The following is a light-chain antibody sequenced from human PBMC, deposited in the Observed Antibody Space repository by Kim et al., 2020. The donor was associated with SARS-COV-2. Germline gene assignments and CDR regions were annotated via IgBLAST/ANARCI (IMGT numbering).Light chain of an antibody. Sequence: QSALTQPASVSGSPGQSITISCTGTNSDVGSYNLVSWYQQHLGKAPKLMIYDVTKRPSGVSSRFSGSKSGSTASLTVSGLQAEDEADYYCCSYAGSTTWVFGGGTQLTVL. CDR1: NSDVGSYNL. CDR3: CSYAGSTTWV. CDR2: DVT. V-gene: IGLV2-23*02. J-gene: IGLJ3*02.